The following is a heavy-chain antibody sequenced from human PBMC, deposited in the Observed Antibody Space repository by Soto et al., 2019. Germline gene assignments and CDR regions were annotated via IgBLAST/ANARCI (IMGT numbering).Heavy chain of an antibody. J-gene: IGHJ4*02. D-gene: IGHD6-13*01. CDR2: ISSSSSYI. V-gene: IGHV3-21*01. CDR1: GFTFSSYS. CDR3: ASDTSPLVKQLVGFYY. Sequence: GGSLRLSCAASGFTFSSYSMNWVRQAPGKGLEWVSSISSSSSYIYYADSVKGRFTISRDNAKNSLYLQMNSLRAEDTAVYYCASDTSPLVKQLVGFYYWGQGTLVTVSS.